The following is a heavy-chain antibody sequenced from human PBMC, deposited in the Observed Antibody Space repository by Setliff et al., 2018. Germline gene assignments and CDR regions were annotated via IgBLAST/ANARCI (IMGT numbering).Heavy chain of an antibody. V-gene: IGHV4-38-2*01. D-gene: IGHD3-22*01. Sequence: PEETLSLTCGVSGLSISSGYYWAWIRQPPGKGLEWIGSIYRSGNTYLNPSLKSRLTLSVDMSKNQFSMNLKSVTASDTAVYYCSRRGTGSYYDGSPYLTFDYWGQGILVTVS. J-gene: IGHJ4*02. CDR2: IYRSGNT. CDR3: SRRGTGSYYDGSPYLTFDY. CDR1: GLSISSGYY.